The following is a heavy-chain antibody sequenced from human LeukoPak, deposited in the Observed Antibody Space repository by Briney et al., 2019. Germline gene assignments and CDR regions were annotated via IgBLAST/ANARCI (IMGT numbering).Heavy chain of an antibody. CDR2: ISFESAYI. CDR3: ATSIVGLTYDEHFQH. J-gene: IGHJ1*01. D-gene: IGHD1-26*01. Sequence: GGSLRLSCAASGFTFSRYSMNWVRQAPGKGLEWVSSISFESAYIYTSDSVEGRFTISRDNSKNTLYLQMNSLRAEDTAVYYCATSIVGLTYDEHFQHWGQGTLVTVSS. V-gene: IGHV3-21*04. CDR1: GFTFSRYS.